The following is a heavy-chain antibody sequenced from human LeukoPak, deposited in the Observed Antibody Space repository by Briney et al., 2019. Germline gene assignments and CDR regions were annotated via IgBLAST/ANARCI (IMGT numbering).Heavy chain of an antibody. CDR1: GFTLPYG. J-gene: IGHJ6*03. V-gene: IGHV3-23*01. CDR3: AKLFIVVATNYMDV. Sequence: GGSLRLSCVVSGFTLPYGMSWVRPAPGKGLEWVPYVSSTGYTTSYADSVKGRFTISRDNAKNTVFLQMNSLRAEDTAVYYCAKLFIVVATNYMDVWGKGTTVTVSS. D-gene: IGHD2-15*01. CDR2: VSSTGYTT.